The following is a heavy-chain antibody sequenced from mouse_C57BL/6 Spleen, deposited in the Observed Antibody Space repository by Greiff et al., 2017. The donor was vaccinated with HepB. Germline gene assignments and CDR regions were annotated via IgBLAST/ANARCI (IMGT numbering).Heavy chain of an antibody. CDR1: GFTFSDYY. D-gene: IGHD2-3*01. Sequence: EVQRVESEGGLVQPGRSMKLSCTASGFTFSDYYMAWVRQVPEKGLEWVANINYDGSSTYYLDSLKSRFIISRDNAKNILYLQMSSLKSEDTATYYCARAYDGSFDYWGQGTTLTVSS. J-gene: IGHJ2*01. V-gene: IGHV5-16*01. CDR2: INYDGSST. CDR3: ARAYDGSFDY.